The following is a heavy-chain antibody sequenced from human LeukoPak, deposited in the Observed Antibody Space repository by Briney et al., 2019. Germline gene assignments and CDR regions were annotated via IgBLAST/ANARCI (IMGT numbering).Heavy chain of an antibody. CDR3: AKTQGFFDH. Sequence: GGSLRLSCAASGFTFSSSAMSWVRQAPGKGMEWVTGISGSGDTTYDAGSVKGRFTVSRDNSKNILYLQMNSLRAEDTAIYYCAKTQGFFDHWGQGSLVTVSS. J-gene: IGHJ4*02. CDR2: ISGSGDTT. CDR1: GFTFSSSA. V-gene: IGHV3-23*01.